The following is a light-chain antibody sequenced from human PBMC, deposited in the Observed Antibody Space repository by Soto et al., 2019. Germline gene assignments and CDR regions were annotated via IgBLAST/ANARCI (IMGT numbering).Light chain of an antibody. V-gene: IGLV1-40*01. Sequence: QSVLTQPPSVSGAPGQRVTISCTGSSSNIGAGYDVHWYQQLPGTAPKLLIYGNSNRPSGVPDRFSGSKSVTSASLAITGLQAEDEADYYCQSYDSSPLFGGGTKVTVL. CDR1: SSNIGAGYD. J-gene: IGLJ2*01. CDR2: GNS. CDR3: QSYDSSPL.